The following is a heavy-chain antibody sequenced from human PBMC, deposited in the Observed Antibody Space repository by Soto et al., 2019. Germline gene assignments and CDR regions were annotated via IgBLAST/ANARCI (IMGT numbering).Heavy chain of an antibody. CDR2: INAGNGNT. CDR3: ARSNSRLDAFDI. V-gene: IGHV1-3*01. Sequence: ASVKVSCKASGYTFTSYAMHWVRQAPGQRLEWMGLINAGNGNTKYSQKFQGRVTITSDTSASTAYMELSSLRSEDTAVYYCARSNSRLDAFDIWGQGTMVTVSS. J-gene: IGHJ3*02. D-gene: IGHD4-4*01. CDR1: GYTFTSYA.